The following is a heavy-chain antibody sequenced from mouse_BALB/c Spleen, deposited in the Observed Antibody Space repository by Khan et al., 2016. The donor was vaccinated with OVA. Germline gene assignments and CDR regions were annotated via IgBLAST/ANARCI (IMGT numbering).Heavy chain of an antibody. CDR1: GYTFINYG. CDR3: AEPPCFSCSLDH. J-gene: IGHJ4*01. V-gene: IGHV9-3-1*01. CDR2: INTFTGET. D-gene: IGHD1-1*01. Sequence: QIQLLQSGPELKKPGESVKISCKASGYTFINYGMNWVKQSPGKALKWMGWINTFTGETTYADDFKGRFAFSLETSASTASLQINNLKNEDTATYFSAEPPCFSCSLDHWGQGTSVTVSS.